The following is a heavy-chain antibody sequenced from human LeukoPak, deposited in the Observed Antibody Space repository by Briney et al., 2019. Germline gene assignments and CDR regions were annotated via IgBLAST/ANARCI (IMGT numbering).Heavy chain of an antibody. D-gene: IGHD4-11*01. V-gene: IGHV4-31*03. CDR2: IYHSGTT. CDR3: ARAVDYRNYFDY. Sequence: SETLSLTCTASGDSMTRGGYYWSWVRQHPGKGLEWIGFIYHSGTTFYNPSLEGRAAISVDTSQNQFSLKLTSVTAADTAVYYCARAVDYRNYFDYWGQGTLVTVSS. J-gene: IGHJ4*02. CDR1: GDSMTRGGYY.